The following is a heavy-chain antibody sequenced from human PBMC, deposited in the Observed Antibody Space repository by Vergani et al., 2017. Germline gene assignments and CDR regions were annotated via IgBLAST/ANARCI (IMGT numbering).Heavy chain of an antibody. D-gene: IGHD3-16*01. Sequence: QVQLQQWGAGLLKPSETLSLTCAVYGGSFSGYYWSWIRQPPGKGLEWLGEINHSGSTNYNPSLKSRVTISVDTSKNQFSLKLSSVTAADTAVYYCARGRGRGNWFDPWGQGTLVTVSS. CDR3: ARGRGRGNWFDP. CDR2: INHSGST. V-gene: IGHV4-34*01. CDR1: GGSFSGYY. J-gene: IGHJ5*02.